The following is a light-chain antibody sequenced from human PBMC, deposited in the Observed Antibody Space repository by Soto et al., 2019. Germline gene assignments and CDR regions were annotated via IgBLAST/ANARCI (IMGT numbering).Light chain of an antibody. Sequence: EIVVTQSPATLSLSPGERATLSCRASQSISSYLAWYQQKPGQAPRLLIYDASNRATGIPARFSGSGSGTDLPLTISSLEPEDFAVYYCQQRSTWPLTFGGGTKVEIK. CDR3: QQRSTWPLT. J-gene: IGKJ4*01. V-gene: IGKV3-11*01. CDR1: QSISSY. CDR2: DAS.